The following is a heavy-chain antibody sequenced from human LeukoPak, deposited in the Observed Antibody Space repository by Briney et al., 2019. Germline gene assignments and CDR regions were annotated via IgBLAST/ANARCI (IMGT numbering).Heavy chain of an antibody. CDR1: GFRFSDYW. CDR2: IIFDGSET. J-gene: IGHJ6*04. CDR3: AELGITMIGGV. V-gene: IGHV3-7*01. D-gene: IGHD3-10*02. Sequence: GGSLRPSCAASGFRFSDYWMSWVRQAPGKGLEWVANIIFDGSETHYVDSVRGRFTISRDNAKNSLYLQMNSLRAEDTAIYYCAELGITMIGGVWGKGTTVTISS.